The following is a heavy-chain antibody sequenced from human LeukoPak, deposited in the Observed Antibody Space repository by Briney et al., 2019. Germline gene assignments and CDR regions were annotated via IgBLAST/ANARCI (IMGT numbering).Heavy chain of an antibody. CDR1: GFTFSNAW. Sequence: GGSLRLSCAASGFTFSNAWMSWVRQAPGKGLEWVGRIKSKTDGGTTDYAAPVKGRFTISRDDSKNTLYLQMNSLKTEDTAVYYCARGTGVRYCSNGVCYTSDYWGQGTLVTVSS. CDR2: IKSKTDGGTT. D-gene: IGHD2-8*01. J-gene: IGHJ4*02. CDR3: ARGTGVRYCSNGVCYTSDY. V-gene: IGHV3-15*01.